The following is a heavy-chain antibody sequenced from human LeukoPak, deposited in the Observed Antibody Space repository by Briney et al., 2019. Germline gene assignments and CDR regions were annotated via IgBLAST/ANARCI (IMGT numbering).Heavy chain of an antibody. Sequence: GGSLRLSCAASGFTFSNYWMTWVRQAPGTGLEWVANIKQDGSEKYYVGSVKGRFTISRDNAKNSLYLQMNSLRAEDTALYYCARPDIFFDAFDIWGQGTMVTVSS. J-gene: IGHJ3*02. D-gene: IGHD3-9*01. V-gene: IGHV3-7*01. CDR1: GFTFSNYW. CDR3: ARPDIFFDAFDI. CDR2: IKQDGSEK.